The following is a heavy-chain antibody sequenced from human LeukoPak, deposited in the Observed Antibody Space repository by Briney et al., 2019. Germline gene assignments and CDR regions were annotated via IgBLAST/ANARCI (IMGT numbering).Heavy chain of an antibody. J-gene: IGHJ5*01. V-gene: IGHV4-59*01. CDR1: GGSISTYF. Sequence: PSETLSLTCTVSGGSISTYFWNWIRQPPGKGLNWIGHIYHSGSTNYNPSLKSRVTISVDTSKNEFSLKLSSVTAADTAVYFCARGSYCSGGTCMFDSWGQGTLVTVSS. D-gene: IGHD2-15*01. CDR2: IYHSGST. CDR3: ARGSYCSGGTCMFDS.